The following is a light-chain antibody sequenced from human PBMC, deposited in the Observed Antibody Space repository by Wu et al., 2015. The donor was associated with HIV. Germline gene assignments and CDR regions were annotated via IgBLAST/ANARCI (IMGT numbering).Light chain of an antibody. CDR1: QTVSTD. V-gene: IGKV3-15*01. Sequence: VMTQSPATLSVSPGERASLSCRASQTVSTDFAWYHQKPGQAPRLLMYSISVRATGVPARFTGSGSGTEFTLIISSMQSEDFGIYYCHQYRTWPLTFGQG. CDR2: SIS. J-gene: IGKJ1*01. CDR3: HQYRTWPLT.